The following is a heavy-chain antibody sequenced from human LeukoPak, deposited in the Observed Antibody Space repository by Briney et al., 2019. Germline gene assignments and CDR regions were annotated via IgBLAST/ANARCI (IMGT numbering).Heavy chain of an antibody. J-gene: IGHJ6*03. D-gene: IGHD3-10*01. CDR3: AKGGAVSSKSITMIRGTRRYYYYMDV. Sequence: PGGSLRLSCAASGFTFSNYGIHWVRQAPGKGLEWVAFIRHDGTNKYYADSVKGRFTISRDNSKNTLYLQMNSLRAEDTAVYYCAKGGAVSSKSITMIRGTRRYYYYMDVWGKGTTVTVSS. CDR1: GFTFSNYG. CDR2: IRHDGTNK. V-gene: IGHV3-30*02.